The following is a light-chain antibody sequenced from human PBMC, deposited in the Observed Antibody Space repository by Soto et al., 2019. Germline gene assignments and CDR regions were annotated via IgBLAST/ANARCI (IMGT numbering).Light chain of an antibody. CDR2: EGF. J-gene: IGLJ2*01. V-gene: IGLV2-23*01. CDR1: SSDVGGSGL. Sequence: QSALTQPASVSGSPAQSITISCTGSSSDVGGSGLVSWYQFHPGKAPKLLIFEGFKRPSGVSNRFSASKSGSTASLTISGLQTEDEADYYCCSYAGRSTWDVVFGGGTKLTVL. CDR3: CSYAGRSTWDVV.